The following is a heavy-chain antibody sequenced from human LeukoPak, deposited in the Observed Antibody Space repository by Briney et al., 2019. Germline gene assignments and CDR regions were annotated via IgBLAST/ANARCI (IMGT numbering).Heavy chain of an antibody. CDR1: GYTFTSYA. CDR3: ARDHSYGDYGGVDNWFDP. V-gene: IGHV7-4-1*02. D-gene: IGHD4-17*01. CDR2: INTNTGNP. Sequence: ASVKVSCKASGYTFTSYATNWVRQAPGQGLEWMGWINTNTGNPTYAQGFTGRFVFSLDTSVSTAYLQISSLKAEDTAVYYCARDHSYGDYGGVDNWFDPWGQGTLVTVSS. J-gene: IGHJ5*02.